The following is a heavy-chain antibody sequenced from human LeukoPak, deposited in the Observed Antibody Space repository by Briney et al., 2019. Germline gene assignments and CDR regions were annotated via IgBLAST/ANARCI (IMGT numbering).Heavy chain of an antibody. V-gene: IGHV3-11*04. D-gene: IGHD3-10*01. CDR3: ARLGYGSGSYYNQNWFDP. Sequence: PGGSLRLSRAASGFTFSDYYMSWIRQAPGKGLEWVSYISSSGSTIYYADSVKGRFTISRDNAKNSLYLQMNSLRAEGTAVYYCARLGYGSGSYYNQNWFDPWGQGTLVTVSS. CDR1: GFTFSDYY. J-gene: IGHJ5*02. CDR2: ISSSGSTI.